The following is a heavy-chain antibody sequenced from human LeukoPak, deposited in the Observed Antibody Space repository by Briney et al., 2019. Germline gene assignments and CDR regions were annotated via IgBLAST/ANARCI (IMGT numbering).Heavy chain of an antibody. J-gene: IGHJ4*02. Sequence: TGGSLRLSCAASGFTFSSYSMNWVRQAPRKGLVWVSRISTDGYTTDYADFVQGRFTASRDNTKNTWSLEMNSLRAEDTAVYYCVVGGSPGYWGQGTLVTVSS. CDR2: ISTDGYTT. CDR3: VVGGSPGY. CDR1: GFTFSSYS. D-gene: IGHD2-15*01. V-gene: IGHV3-74*01.